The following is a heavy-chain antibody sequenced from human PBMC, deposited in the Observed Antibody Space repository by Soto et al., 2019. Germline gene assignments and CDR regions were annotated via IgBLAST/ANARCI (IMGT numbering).Heavy chain of an antibody. Sequence: ASVKVSCKASGYTFTSYGISWVRQAPGRGLEWMGWISAYNGNTNYAQKLQGRVTMTTDTSTSTAYMELRSLRSDDTAVYYCARDYDYSNYYYGMDVWGQGTTVTVSS. CDR1: GYTFTSYG. V-gene: IGHV1-18*04. J-gene: IGHJ6*02. D-gene: IGHD4-4*01. CDR2: ISAYNGNT. CDR3: ARDYDYSNYYYGMDV.